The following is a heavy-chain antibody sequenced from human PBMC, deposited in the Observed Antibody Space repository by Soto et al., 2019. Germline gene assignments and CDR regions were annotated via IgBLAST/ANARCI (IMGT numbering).Heavy chain of an antibody. D-gene: IGHD3-22*01. J-gene: IGHJ4*02. CDR3: ARNSLYDSGPDY. CDR2: IYPGDSDT. V-gene: IGHV5-51*01. Sequence: GESLKISCKGSGYSFTNYWIGWVRQIPGKGLEWMGIIYPGDSDTRYSPSFQGQVTVSADKSTSTAYLHWSSLKASDTAMYYCARNSLYDSGPDYWGQGTLVTVSS. CDR1: GYSFTNYW.